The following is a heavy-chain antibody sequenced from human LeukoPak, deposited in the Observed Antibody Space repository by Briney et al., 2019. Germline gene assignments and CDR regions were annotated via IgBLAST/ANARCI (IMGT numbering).Heavy chain of an antibody. D-gene: IGHD3-16*01. Sequence: PGGSLRLSCATSGFNFSNYWMGWVRQAPGKGLEWVASIKRDGSEMYSVASVKGRFTISRDNAKKSLYLQMNSLRGEDTAVYYCARGQTLMPWGQGTLVTVSS. CDR3: ARGQTLMP. V-gene: IGHV3-7*01. J-gene: IGHJ5*02. CDR2: IKRDGSEM. CDR1: GFNFSNYW.